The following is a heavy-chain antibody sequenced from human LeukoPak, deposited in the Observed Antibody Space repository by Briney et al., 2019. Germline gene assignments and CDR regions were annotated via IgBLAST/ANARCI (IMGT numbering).Heavy chain of an antibody. CDR2: IGSDGST. CDR3: GKDLHFYVAMDV. D-gene: IGHD2/OR15-2a*01. V-gene: IGHV3-23*01. J-gene: IGHJ6*02. CDR1: GIDFSGYA. Sequence: PGGSPRLSCAVSGIDFSGYAMSWVRQAPGKGLEWVSGIGSDGSTHYAESVKGRFAISRDNSKSTLYLQMNSLRAEDTALYYCGKDLHFYVAMDVCGRGTTVTVSS.